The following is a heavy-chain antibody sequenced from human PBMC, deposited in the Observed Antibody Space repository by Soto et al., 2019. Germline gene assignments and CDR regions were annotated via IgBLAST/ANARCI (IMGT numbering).Heavy chain of an antibody. Sequence: GGSLRLSCAASGFTFSSYSMNWVRQAPGKXLEWVSSISSSSSYIYYADSVKGRFTISRDNAKNSLYLQMNSLRAEDTAVYYCARSFRYCSSTSCYGGEVWGQGTTVTVSS. CDR2: ISSSSSYI. V-gene: IGHV3-21*01. CDR3: ARSFRYCSSTSCYGGEV. CDR1: GFTFSSYS. D-gene: IGHD2-2*01. J-gene: IGHJ6*02.